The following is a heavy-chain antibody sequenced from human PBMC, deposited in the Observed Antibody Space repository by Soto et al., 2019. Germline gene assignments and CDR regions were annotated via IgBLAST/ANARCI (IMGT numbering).Heavy chain of an antibody. V-gene: IGHV3-66*01. CDR1: GFTVSSNY. CDR2: IYSGGST. J-gene: IGHJ4*02. D-gene: IGHD3-22*01. Sequence: GGSLRLSCAASGFTVSSNYMSWVRQAPGKGLEWVSVIYSGGSTYYADSVKGRFTISRDNSKNTLYLQMNSLIAEDTAVYYCARSPATYYYDSSCYYYFDYWGQGTLVIVSS. CDR3: ARSPATYYYDSSCYYYFDY.